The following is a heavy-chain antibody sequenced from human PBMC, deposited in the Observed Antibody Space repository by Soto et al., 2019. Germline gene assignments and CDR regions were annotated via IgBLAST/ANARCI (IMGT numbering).Heavy chain of an antibody. CDR1: GYTFIDHY. D-gene: IGHD4-17*01. CDR2: INTRSGGT. J-gene: IGHJ6*02. CDR3: ARVNGDAPPRGMDV. Sequence: QVQLVQSGAEVKKPGASVKVSCKASGYTFIDHYIYWVRQAPGQGLEWMGRINTRSGGTKYAQKLEARVTMTRDTSISTAYMELTRLSSDDRAVYYCARVNGDAPPRGMDVWGQGTTVTVSS. V-gene: IGHV1-2*06.